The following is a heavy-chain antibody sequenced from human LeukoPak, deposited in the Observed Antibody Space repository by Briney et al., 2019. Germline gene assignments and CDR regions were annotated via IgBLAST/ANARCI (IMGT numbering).Heavy chain of an antibody. V-gene: IGHV3-30*18. CDR2: ISYDGNNK. J-gene: IGHJ4*02. Sequence: GGSLRLSCVASGFTFNFYGMHWVRQAPGKGLEWVAFISYDGNNKYYGDSVKGRFTVSKDNSKNTVFLQMSSLRVEDTAVFYCAKGAYYYDSSAQYFFDYWGQGTLVTVSS. D-gene: IGHD3-22*01. CDR1: GFTFNFYG. CDR3: AKGAYYYDSSAQYFFDY.